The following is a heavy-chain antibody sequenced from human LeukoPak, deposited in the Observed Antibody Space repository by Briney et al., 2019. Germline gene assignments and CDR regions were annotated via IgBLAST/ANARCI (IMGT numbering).Heavy chain of an antibody. CDR2: INPGDSET. Sequence: GESLKISCKGSGYCFTSYWIGWVRQMPGKGLEWMGIINPGDSETRYSPSFQGQVTISADKSISTAYLQWSSLKASDTAMYYCARQDAVVGYPDWGQGTLVTVSS. CDR1: GYCFTSYW. V-gene: IGHV5-51*01. D-gene: IGHD3-22*01. J-gene: IGHJ4*02. CDR3: ARQDAVVGYPD.